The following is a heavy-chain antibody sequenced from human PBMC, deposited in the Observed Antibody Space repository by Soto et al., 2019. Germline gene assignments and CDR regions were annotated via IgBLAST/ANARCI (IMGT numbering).Heavy chain of an antibody. CDR3: ARVTPGNNLYYFSGLDF. V-gene: IGHV3-30*03. CDR1: GFTFSSYG. Sequence: QVQLVESGGGVVQPGRSLRLSCAASGFTFSSYGMHWVRQAPGKGLEWVAVISYDGSNTYYADSVRGRFTISRDNSKNTFYLQMNTLRPEDTGVYYCARVTPGNNLYYFSGLDFWGQGTSVTVSS. J-gene: IGHJ6*02. D-gene: IGHD1-1*01. CDR2: ISYDGSNT.